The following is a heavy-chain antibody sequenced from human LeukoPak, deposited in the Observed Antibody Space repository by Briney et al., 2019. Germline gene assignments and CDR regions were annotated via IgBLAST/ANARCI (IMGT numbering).Heavy chain of an antibody. D-gene: IGHD2-21*02. CDR3: ARDRRGSEQSYIAVVTEFGY. Sequence: ASVKVSCKASGYTFTSYYMHWVRQAPGQGLEWMGIINPSGGSTSYAQKFQGRVTMTRDTSTSTVYMELSSLRSEDTAVYYCARDRRGSEQSYIAVVTEFGYWGQGTLVTVSS. CDR2: INPSGGST. CDR1: GYTFTSYY. V-gene: IGHV1-46*01. J-gene: IGHJ4*02.